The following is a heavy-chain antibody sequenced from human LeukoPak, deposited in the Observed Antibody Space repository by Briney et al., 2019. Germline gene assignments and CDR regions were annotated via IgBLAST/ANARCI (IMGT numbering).Heavy chain of an antibody. D-gene: IGHD3-9*01. Sequence: ASVKVSCKASGYTFTSYGISWVRQAPGQGLEWMGWISAYNGNTNYAQKLQGRVTMTTDTSTSTAYMELRSLRSDDTAVYYCARGRLGHYDILTGYYSPPDYWGQGTLVTVSS. CDR2: ISAYNGNT. CDR3: ARGRLGHYDILTGYYSPPDY. J-gene: IGHJ4*02. CDR1: GYTFTSYG. V-gene: IGHV1-18*01.